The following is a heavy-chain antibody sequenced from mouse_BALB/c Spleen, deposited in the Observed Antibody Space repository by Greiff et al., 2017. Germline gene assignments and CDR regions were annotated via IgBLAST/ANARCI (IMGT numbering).Heavy chain of an antibody. CDR3: ARTEGWYFDV. CDR2: ISSGSSTI. CDR1: GFTFSSFG. V-gene: IGHV5-17*02. J-gene: IGHJ1*01. Sequence: VQLKESGGGLVQPGGSRKLSCAASGFTFSSFGMHWVRQAPEKGLEWVAYISSGSSTIYYADTVKGRFTISRDNPKNTLFLQMTSLRSEDTAMYYCARTEGWYFDVWGAGTTVTVSS.